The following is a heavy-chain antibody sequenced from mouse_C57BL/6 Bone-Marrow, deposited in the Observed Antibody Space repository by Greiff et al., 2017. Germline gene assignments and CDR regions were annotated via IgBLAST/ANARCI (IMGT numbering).Heavy chain of an antibody. CDR1: GYTFTGYW. Sequence: VQLQQSGAELMKPGASVKLSCKATGYTFTGYWIEWVKQRPGHGLEWIGEILPGSGSTNYNEKFKGKATFTADTSSNTAYMQLSSLTTEDSAIYYCARTGGGITTFCHWYFGGWGTGTTVTVSS. D-gene: IGHD2-4*01. CDR2: ILPGSGST. CDR3: ARTGGGITTFCHWYFGG. V-gene: IGHV1-9*01. J-gene: IGHJ1*03.